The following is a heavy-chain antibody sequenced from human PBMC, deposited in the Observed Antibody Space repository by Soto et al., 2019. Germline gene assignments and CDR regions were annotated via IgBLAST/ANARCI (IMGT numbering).Heavy chain of an antibody. D-gene: IGHD6-19*01. CDR2: IWYDGSNK. CDR1: GFTFSSYG. J-gene: IGHJ4*02. Sequence: QVQLVESGGGVVQPGRSLRLSCAASGFTFSSYGMHWVRQAPGKGLEWVAVIWYDGSNKYYADSVKGRFTISRDNSKNTLYLQMNSLRAEDTAVYYCARGYSSGWYFDSWGQGTLVTVSS. CDR3: ARGYSSGWYFDS. V-gene: IGHV3-33*01.